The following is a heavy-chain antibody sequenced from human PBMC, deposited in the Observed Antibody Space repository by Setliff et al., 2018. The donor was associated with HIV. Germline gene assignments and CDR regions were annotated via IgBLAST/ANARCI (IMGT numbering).Heavy chain of an antibody. V-gene: IGHV4-34*01. CDR1: GGSFSDNY. J-gene: IGHJ5*02. CDR3: ARGSLYYGLGSHYLRSWFDP. CDR2: INHNGNI. Sequence: LSLTCAVYGGSFSDNYWSWIRQPPGKGLDWIAEINHNGNINYNPSLKSRVTISMDPSKKQFSLKLSSVTAADTAVYYCARGSLYYGLGSHYLRSWFDPWGQGTLVTVS. D-gene: IGHD3-10*01.